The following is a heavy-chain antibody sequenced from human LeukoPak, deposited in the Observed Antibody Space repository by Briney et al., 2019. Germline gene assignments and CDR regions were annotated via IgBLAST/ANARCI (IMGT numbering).Heavy chain of an antibody. CDR1: GFSFSTYI. V-gene: IGHV3-48*02. Sequence: GGSLRLSCAASGFSFSTYIMNWVRQAPGKGLEWVAIINSGGSVTYYADSVRGRFTISRDNAKNSLYLQMNSLRDEDTAVYYCVRDNDDYKDDDFVYAFDIWGQGTMVTVST. CDR2: INSGGSVT. CDR3: VRDNDDYKDDDFVYAFDI. J-gene: IGHJ3*02. D-gene: IGHD4-17*01.